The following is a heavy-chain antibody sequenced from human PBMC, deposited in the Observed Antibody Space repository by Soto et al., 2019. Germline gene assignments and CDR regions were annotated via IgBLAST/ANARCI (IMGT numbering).Heavy chain of an antibody. CDR2: TYYRSRWYY. D-gene: IGHD1-7*01. J-gene: IGHJ6*03. V-gene: IGHV6-1*01. Sequence: QVQLQESGPGLVKPSQTLSLTCVISGDSVSNNSAAWNWIRQSPSRGLERLGRTYYRSRWYYDYAVSVKSRITVNPDTSKNQFSLQLTSVTPEDTAVYYCAGTTSHYWYYMDVWGKGTTVTVSS. CDR1: GDSVSNNSAA. CDR3: AGTTSHYWYYMDV.